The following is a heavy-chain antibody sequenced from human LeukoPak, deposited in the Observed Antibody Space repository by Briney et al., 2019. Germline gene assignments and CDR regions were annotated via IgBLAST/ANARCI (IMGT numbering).Heavy chain of an antibody. Sequence: GGSLRLSCAASGFTFSSYGMSWVRQAPGKGLEWVSGISGSGGSTDYADSLKGRFTISRDNSKNTLYLQMNSLRAEDTAVYYCAKTPVRRFPLYFDYWGQGTLVTVSS. V-gene: IGHV3-23*01. D-gene: IGHD3-3*01. CDR2: ISGSGGST. CDR1: GFTFSSYG. CDR3: AKTPVRRFPLYFDY. J-gene: IGHJ4*02.